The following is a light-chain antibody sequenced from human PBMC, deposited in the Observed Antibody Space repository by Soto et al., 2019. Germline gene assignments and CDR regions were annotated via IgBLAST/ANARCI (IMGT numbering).Light chain of an antibody. CDR2: EDT. V-gene: IGLV2-23*02. CDR3: TSHAGTINFPYI. Sequence: QSALTQPASVSGSPGQSITISCTGSPDLVSWYQQHPGSAPKLLIDEDTKRPSAVSERFSGSRSGNTASLTISGLQADDEADYYCTSHAGTINFPYIFGTGTKVTVL. CDR1: SPDL. J-gene: IGLJ1*01.